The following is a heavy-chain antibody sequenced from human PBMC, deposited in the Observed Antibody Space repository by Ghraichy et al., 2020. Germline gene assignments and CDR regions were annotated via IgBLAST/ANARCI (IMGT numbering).Heavy chain of an antibody. J-gene: IGHJ4*02. D-gene: IGHD6-6*01. CDR3: ARAALYSSSLDY. Sequence: LSLTCAASGFTFSSYEMNWVRQAPGKGLEWVSYISSSGSTIYYADSVKGRFTISRDNAKNSLYLQMNSLRAEDTAVYYCARAALYSSSLDYWGQGTLVTVSS. CDR2: ISSSGSTI. V-gene: IGHV3-48*03. CDR1: GFTFSSYE.